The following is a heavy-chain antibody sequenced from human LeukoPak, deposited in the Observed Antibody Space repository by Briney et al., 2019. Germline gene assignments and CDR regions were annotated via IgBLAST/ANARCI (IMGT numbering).Heavy chain of an antibody. Sequence: SETLSLTCTVSGGSIRSSSYYWGWVRQPPGKGLEWIGNIYYSGSTYYNPSLKSRVTISVDTSKNQFSLRLSSVTAADTAVYYCARHQSYFDVLTGYSFDYWGQGTLVTVSS. D-gene: IGHD3-9*01. CDR3: ARHQSYFDVLTGYSFDY. CDR1: GGSIRSSSYY. J-gene: IGHJ4*02. CDR2: IYYSGST. V-gene: IGHV4-39*01.